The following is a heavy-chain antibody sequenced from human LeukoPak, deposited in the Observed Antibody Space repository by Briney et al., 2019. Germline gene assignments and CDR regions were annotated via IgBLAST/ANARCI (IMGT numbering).Heavy chain of an antibody. D-gene: IGHD1-14*01. CDR3: ARFPGGAEYRHYYYMDV. CDR1: GGSINNYF. V-gene: IGHV4-59*01. CDR2: IYYSDST. J-gene: IGHJ6*03. Sequence: SETLSLTCTVSGGSINNYFWSWVRQPPGKGLECIAYIYYSDSTNYKPSLKSRVTVSVDTSKNQFSLKLSSVTAADTAVYYCARFPGGAEYRHYYYMDVWGTGTTVTVSS.